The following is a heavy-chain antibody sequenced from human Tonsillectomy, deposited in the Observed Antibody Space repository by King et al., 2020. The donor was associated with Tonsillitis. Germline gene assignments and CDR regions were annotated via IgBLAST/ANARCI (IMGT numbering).Heavy chain of an antibody. J-gene: IGHJ4*02. Sequence: QLQESGPGLVKPSETLSLTCTVSGGSVSSGSYYWSWVRQSPGKGLEWIGYIYDSGNTNYHPSLKSRVTISVDTSKNQFSLRLNSVTAADTAVYYCAATYYYASGSYFWAPFDYWGQGTLITVSS. CDR3: AATYYYASGSYFWAPFDY. CDR1: GGSVSSGSYY. D-gene: IGHD3-10*01. CDR2: IYDSGNT. V-gene: IGHV4-61*01.